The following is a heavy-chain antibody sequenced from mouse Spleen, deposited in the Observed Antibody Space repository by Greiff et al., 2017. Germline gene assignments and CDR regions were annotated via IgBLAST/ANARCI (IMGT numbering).Heavy chain of an antibody. D-gene: IGHD2-4*01. CDR2: ISSGGSYT. CDR3: AREGDYAWFAY. Sequence: EVKLQESGGGLVKPGGSLKLSCAASGFTFSSYAMSWVRQTPEKRLEWVATISSGGSYTYYPDSVKGRFTISRDNAKNTLYLQMSSLRSEDTAMYYCAREGDYAWFAYWGQGTLVTVSA. J-gene: IGHJ3*01. V-gene: IGHV5-9-1*01. CDR1: GFTFSSYA.